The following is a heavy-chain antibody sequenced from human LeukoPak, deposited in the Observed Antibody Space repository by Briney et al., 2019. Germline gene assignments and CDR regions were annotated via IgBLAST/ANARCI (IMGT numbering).Heavy chain of an antibody. D-gene: IGHD3-16*01. CDR2: IYSGGST. Sequence: PGGSLRLSCAPSGFTVSSNYMNGVRQAPGKGLEWVSIIYSGGSTYYADSVKGRFTISRDNSKNILYLQMNSLRAEDTAVYYCAREKLNWGFDYWGQGTLVTVSS. CDR3: AREKLNWGFDY. CDR1: GFTVSSNY. J-gene: IGHJ4*02. V-gene: IGHV3-53*01.